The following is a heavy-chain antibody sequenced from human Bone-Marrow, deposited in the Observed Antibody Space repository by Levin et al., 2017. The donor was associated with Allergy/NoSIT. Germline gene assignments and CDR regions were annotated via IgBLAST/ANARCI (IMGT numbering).Heavy chain of an antibody. Sequence: AGGSLRLSCAASGFHFTTHAMSWVRQAPGQGREWVSAIIGSGDSTFYSESVKGRFTISRDNSKNPFSLQMNTLRAQDTGIYYCARDRVVVVGLFQSWGQGTQVTVSS. CDR2: IIGSGDST. J-gene: IGHJ5*02. CDR3: ARDRVVVVGLFQS. V-gene: IGHV3-23*01. CDR1: GFHFTTHA. D-gene: IGHD2-15*01.